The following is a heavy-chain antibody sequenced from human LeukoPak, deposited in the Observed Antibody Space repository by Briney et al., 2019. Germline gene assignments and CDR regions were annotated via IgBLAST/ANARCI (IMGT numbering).Heavy chain of an antibody. CDR1: GFTFGSYA. CDR2: ISYDGSNK. J-gene: IGHJ4*02. D-gene: IGHD6-19*01. Sequence: GGSLRLSCAASGFTFGSYAMHWVRQAPGKGLEWVAVISYDGSNKYYADSVKGRFTISRDNSKNTLYLQMNSLRAEDTAVYYCARDPDSSGWYDYWGQGTLVTVSS. CDR3: ARDPDSSGWYDY. V-gene: IGHV3-30-3*01.